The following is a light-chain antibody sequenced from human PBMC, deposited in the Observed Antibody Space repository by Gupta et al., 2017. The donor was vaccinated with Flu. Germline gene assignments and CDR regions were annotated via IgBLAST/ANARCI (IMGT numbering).Light chain of an antibody. CDR3: QQRSNWPLLT. V-gene: IGKV3-11*01. CDR1: QSVSSN. J-gene: IGKJ4*01. Sequence: EIVLTQSPATLSLSTGERATLSCRASQSVSSNLAWYQQKPGQAPRLLIYDASNRASGIPARFSGSGSGTDFTLTISSLEPEDFAVYYCQQRSNWPLLTFGGGTKVEIK. CDR2: DAS.